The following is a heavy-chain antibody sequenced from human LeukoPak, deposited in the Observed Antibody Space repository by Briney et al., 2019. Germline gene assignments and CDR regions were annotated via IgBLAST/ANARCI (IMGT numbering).Heavy chain of an antibody. V-gene: IGHV3-30*03. J-gene: IGHJ4*02. CDR3: ARDTGTHLFDY. CDR1: GFTFSSYG. D-gene: IGHD2-8*02. CDR2: ISYDGSNK. Sequence: PGRSLRLSCAASGFTFSSYGMHWVRQAPGKGLEWVAVISYDGSNKYYADSVKGRFTISRDNSKNTLYLQMNSLRAEDTAVYYCARDTGTHLFDYWGQGTLVTVSS.